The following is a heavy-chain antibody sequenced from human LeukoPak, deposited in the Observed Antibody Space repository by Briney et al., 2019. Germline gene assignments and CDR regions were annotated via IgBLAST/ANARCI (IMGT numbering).Heavy chain of an antibody. D-gene: IGHD3-10*01. Sequence: PSQTLSLTCAVSGGSISSGGYSWSWIRQPPGKGLEWIGYIYHSGGTYYNPSLKSRVTISVDRSKNQFSLKLSSVTAADTAVYYCARGSDWFDPWGQGTLVTVSS. V-gene: IGHV4-30-2*01. CDR3: ARGSDWFDP. CDR2: IYHSGGT. CDR1: GGSISSGGYS. J-gene: IGHJ5*02.